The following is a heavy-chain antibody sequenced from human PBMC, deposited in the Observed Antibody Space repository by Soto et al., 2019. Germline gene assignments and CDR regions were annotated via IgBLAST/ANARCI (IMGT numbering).Heavy chain of an antibody. CDR2: IIPIFGTA. Sequence: QVQLVQSGAAVKKPGSSVKVSCNASGGTFSSYAISWVRQAPGQGLEWMGGIIPIFGTANYAQKFQGRVTIPADKSTSTAYMELSSLRSEDTAVYDCAREGSYWIFDYWGQGTLLTVCS. V-gene: IGHV1-69*06. D-gene: IGHD1-26*01. CDR1: GGTFSSYA. CDR3: AREGSYWIFDY. J-gene: IGHJ4*02.